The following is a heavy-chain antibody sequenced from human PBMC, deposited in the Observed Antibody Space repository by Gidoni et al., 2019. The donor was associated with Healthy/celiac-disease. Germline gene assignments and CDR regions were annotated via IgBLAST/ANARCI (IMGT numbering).Heavy chain of an antibody. CDR1: GFTFRSYG. CDR2: IWYYGSNK. V-gene: IGHV3-33*08. Sequence: QVQLVESGGGVVKPGRSLRLSCAASGFTFRSYGMHWVGQAPGKGLEWVSVIWYYGSNKYYSDSVKGRFTISRDNSKNTLYLQMNSLRAEDTAVYYCAREGLGDFWSGYYKRDYYGMDVWGQGTTVTVSS. J-gene: IGHJ6*02. CDR3: AREGLGDFWSGYYKRDYYGMDV. D-gene: IGHD3-3*01.